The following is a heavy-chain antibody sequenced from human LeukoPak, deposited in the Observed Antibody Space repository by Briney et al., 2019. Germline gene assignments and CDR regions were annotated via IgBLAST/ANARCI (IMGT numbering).Heavy chain of an antibody. V-gene: IGHV4-34*01. CDR3: ARVLTMFRGGFDY. D-gene: IGHD3-10*01. CDR1: GGSFSGYY. J-gene: IGHJ4*02. CDR2: ISHSGST. Sequence: SETLSLTCAVYGGSFSGYYWSWIRQPPGKGLEWIGEISHSGSTNYNPSLKSRVTISVDTSKNQFYLKLSSVTAADTAVYYCARVLTMFRGGFDYWGQGTLVTVSS.